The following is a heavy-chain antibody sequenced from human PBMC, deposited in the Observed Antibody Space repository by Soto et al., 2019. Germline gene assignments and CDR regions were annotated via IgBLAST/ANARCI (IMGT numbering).Heavy chain of an antibody. V-gene: IGHV3-30-3*01. CDR2: ISYDGSNK. D-gene: IGHD3-10*01. Sequence: GSLRLSCAASGFTFSSYAKHWVRQAPGKGLEWVAVISYDGSNKYYADSVKGRFTISRDNSKNTLYLQMNSLRAEDTAVYYCARSLWFGELRYFDYGGQGTLVTVSS. CDR1: GFTFSSYA. J-gene: IGHJ4*02. CDR3: ARSLWFGELRYFDY.